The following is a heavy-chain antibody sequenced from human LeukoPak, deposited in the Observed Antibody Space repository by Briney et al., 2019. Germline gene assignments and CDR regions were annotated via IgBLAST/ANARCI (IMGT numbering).Heavy chain of an antibody. J-gene: IGHJ4*02. CDR3: AREKRVDYGDYVFDY. CDR2: IIPIFGTA. D-gene: IGHD4-17*01. Sequence: SVKVSCKASGGTFSSYAISWVRQAPGQGLEWMGGIIPIFGTANYAQKFQGRVTITADESTSTAYMELSSLRSEDTAVYYRAREKRVDYGDYVFDYWGQGTLVTVSS. CDR1: GGTFSSYA. V-gene: IGHV1-69*13.